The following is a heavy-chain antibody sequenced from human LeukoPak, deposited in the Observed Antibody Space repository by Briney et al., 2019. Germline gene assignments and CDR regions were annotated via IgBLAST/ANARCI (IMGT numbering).Heavy chain of an antibody. CDR1: GHTLTYLS. V-gene: IGHV1-24*01. CDR2: FDPEEGET. D-gene: IGHD1-26*01. Sequence: ASVKVSCKVTGHTLTYLSMHWVRQAPGKGLEWMGGFDPEEGETTYAQKFQARVTMTEDTSADTVYMELNSLEPDDTAVYYCATNSGSYFLYWGQGTLVTVSS. J-gene: IGHJ4*02. CDR3: ATNSGSYFLY.